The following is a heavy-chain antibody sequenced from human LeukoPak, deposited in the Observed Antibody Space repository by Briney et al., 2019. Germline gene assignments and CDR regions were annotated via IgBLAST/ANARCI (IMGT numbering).Heavy chain of an antibody. CDR1: GYTFTSYG. D-gene: IGHD3-22*01. CDR2: ISAHNGNT. Sequence: ASVKVSCKASGYTFTSYGISWVRQAPGQGLEWMGWISAHNGNTNYAQKLQGRVTMTTDTSTSTAYMELRSLRSDDTAVYYCARGLAYYYDSSGYYGRWFDPWGQGTLVTVSS. J-gene: IGHJ5*02. CDR3: ARGLAYYYDSSGYYGRWFDP. V-gene: IGHV1-18*01.